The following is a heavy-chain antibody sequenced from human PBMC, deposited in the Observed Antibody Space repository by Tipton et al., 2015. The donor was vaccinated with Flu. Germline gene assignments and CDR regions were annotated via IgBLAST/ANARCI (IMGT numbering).Heavy chain of an antibody. D-gene: IGHD4-11*01. V-gene: IGHV4-34*01. J-gene: IGHJ5*01. CDR3: VRRDYSNYVSAPKNWFDS. Sequence: LRLSCAVSGGSFSGYYWTWIRQSPGKGLEWIGEINHTGSTNYKSSLKSRVTMSVDTSKNQFSLNLRSVTAADTAVYFCVRRDYSNYVSAPKNWFDSWGQGTLVTVSS. CDR2: INHTGST. CDR1: GGSFSGYY.